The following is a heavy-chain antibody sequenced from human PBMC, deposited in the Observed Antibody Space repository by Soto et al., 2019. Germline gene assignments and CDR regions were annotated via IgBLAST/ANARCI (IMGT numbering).Heavy chain of an antibody. V-gene: IGHV4-34*01. D-gene: IGHD6-13*01. CDR1: GGSFSGYY. CDR2: INHSGST. Sequence: SETLSLTCAVYGGSFSGYYWGWIRQPPGKGLEWIGEINHSGSTNYNPSPKSRVTISVDTSKNQFSLKLSSVTAADTAVYYCVRLLQQLPAYWGQGTLVTVSS. CDR3: VRLLQQLPAY. J-gene: IGHJ4*02.